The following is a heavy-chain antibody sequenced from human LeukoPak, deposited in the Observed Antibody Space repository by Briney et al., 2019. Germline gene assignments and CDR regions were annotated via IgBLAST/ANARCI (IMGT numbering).Heavy chain of an antibody. V-gene: IGHV1-2*02. Sequence: ASVKVSCKASGYTFTGYYMHWVRQAPGQGLEWMGWINLNSGVTNYPQKFQGRVTMTRNTSTSTAYLELSRLRSDDTAVYYCARDGGMDVWGQGTTVTVSS. J-gene: IGHJ6*02. CDR1: GYTFTGYY. CDR3: ARDGGMDV. CDR2: INLNSGVT.